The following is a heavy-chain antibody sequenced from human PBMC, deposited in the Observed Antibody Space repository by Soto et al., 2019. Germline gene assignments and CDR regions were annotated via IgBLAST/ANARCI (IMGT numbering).Heavy chain of an antibody. CDR3: AKAQDIVVVVAAGYFDY. V-gene: IGHV3-23*01. CDR1: GFTFSSYA. D-gene: IGHD2-15*01. Sequence: GGSLRLSCAASGFTFSSYAMSWVRQAPGKGLEWVSAISGSGGSTYYADSVKGRFTISRDNSKNTLYLQMNSLRAEDTAVYYCAKAQDIVVVVAAGYFDYWGQGTLVTV. CDR2: ISGSGGST. J-gene: IGHJ4*02.